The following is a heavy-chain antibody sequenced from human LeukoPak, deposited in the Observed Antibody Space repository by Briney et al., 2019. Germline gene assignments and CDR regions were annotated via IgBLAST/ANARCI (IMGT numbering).Heavy chain of an antibody. CDR3: ARERYCSGGSCFVTYYYGMDV. J-gene: IGHJ6*02. D-gene: IGHD2-15*01. V-gene: IGHV1-46*01. CDR1: GYSFTTYY. CDR2: INPTGGST. Sequence: ASVKVSCKASGYSFTTYYMHWVRRAPGQGLEWMGIINPTGGSTNYAQKFEGRVTMTRDTSTSTVYMELSSLRSEDTAVYYCARERYCSGGSCFVTYYYGMDVWGQGTTVTVSS.